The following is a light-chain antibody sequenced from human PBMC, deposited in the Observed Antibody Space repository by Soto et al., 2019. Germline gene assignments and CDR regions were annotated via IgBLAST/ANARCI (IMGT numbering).Light chain of an antibody. V-gene: IGKV3-15*01. Sequence: IVMTQSPGTLSVSPGERATLSCRASQNIGNKVGWYQQKPGQAPRLLIYGASTRATGIPVRFSGSGSGTEFTLTITSLQSEDSAVYYCQQYGTSPLTFGGGTKVDIK. J-gene: IGKJ4*01. CDR2: GAS. CDR1: QNIGNK. CDR3: QQYGTSPLT.